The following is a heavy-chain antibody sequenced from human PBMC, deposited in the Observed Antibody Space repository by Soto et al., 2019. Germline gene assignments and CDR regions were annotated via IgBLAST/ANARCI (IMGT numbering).Heavy chain of an antibody. D-gene: IGHD2-15*01. Sequence: SVKVSCKASGGTFSSYAISWVRQAPGQGLEWMGGIIPIFGTANYAQKFQGRVTITADESTSTAYMELSSLRSEDTAVYYCARGGYCSGGSCYDWYYDLWGRGTLVTVSS. J-gene: IGHJ2*01. V-gene: IGHV1-69*13. CDR3: ARGGYCSGGSCYDWYYDL. CDR1: GGTFSSYA. CDR2: IIPIFGTA.